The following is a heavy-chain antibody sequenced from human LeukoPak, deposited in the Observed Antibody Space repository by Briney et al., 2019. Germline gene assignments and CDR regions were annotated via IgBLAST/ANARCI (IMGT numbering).Heavy chain of an antibody. Sequence: GRSLRLSCAASGFTFSSYGMHWVRQAPGKGLEWVAVISYDGSNKYYADSVKGRFTISRDNSKNTLYLQMNSLRAEDTAVYYCARDQFAYYYGSGSSPPDYWGQGTLVTVSS. CDR3: ARDQFAYYYGSGSSPPDY. J-gene: IGHJ4*02. CDR2: ISYDGSNK. CDR1: GFTFSSYG. V-gene: IGHV3-30*03. D-gene: IGHD3-10*01.